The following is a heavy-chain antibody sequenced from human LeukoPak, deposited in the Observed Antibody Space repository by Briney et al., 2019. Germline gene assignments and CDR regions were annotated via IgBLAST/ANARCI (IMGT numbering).Heavy chain of an antibody. CDR1: GFTFSSYG. CDR2: IRYDGSNK. V-gene: IGHV3-30*02. Sequence: AGTLRLSCAASGFTFSSYGMHWVRQAPGKGLEWVAFIRYDGSNKYYADSVKGRFTISRDNSKNTLYLQMNSLRAEDTAVYYCANGYCTNGVCYPYYYYYMDVWGKGTTVTVSS. CDR3: ANGYCTNGVCYPYYYYYMDV. D-gene: IGHD2-8*01. J-gene: IGHJ6*03.